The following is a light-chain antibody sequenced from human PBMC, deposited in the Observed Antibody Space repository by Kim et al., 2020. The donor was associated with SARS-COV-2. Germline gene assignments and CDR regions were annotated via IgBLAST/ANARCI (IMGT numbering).Light chain of an antibody. J-gene: IGKJ1*01. CDR2: GAS. CDR1: QSVSSSS. Sequence: SPGERATLSCRASQSVSSSSLAWYQQKPGQAPRLVIYGASSRATGIPDRFSGSGSGTDFTLTISRLEPEDFAVYYCQQYGSSPRTFGQGTKVEIK. CDR3: QQYGSSPRT. V-gene: IGKV3-20*01.